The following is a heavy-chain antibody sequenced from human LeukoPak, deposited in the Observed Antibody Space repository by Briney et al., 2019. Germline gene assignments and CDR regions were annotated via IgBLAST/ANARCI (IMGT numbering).Heavy chain of an antibody. D-gene: IGHD4-11*01. CDR3: ARPYSNWRAYYYYGMDV. CDR1: VGTFSSYA. J-gene: IGHJ6*02. Sequence: EASVKVSCKASVGTFSSYAISWVRQAPGQGLEWMGGIIPIFGTANYAQKFQGRVTITADESTSTAYMELSSLRSEDTAVYYCARPYSNWRAYYYYGMDVWGQGTTVTVSS. CDR2: IIPIFGTA. V-gene: IGHV1-69*13.